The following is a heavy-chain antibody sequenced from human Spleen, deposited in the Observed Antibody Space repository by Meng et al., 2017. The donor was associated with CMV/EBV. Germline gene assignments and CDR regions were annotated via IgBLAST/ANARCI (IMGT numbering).Heavy chain of an antibody. CDR3: ARDKNTMVRGARISYYYGTDV. J-gene: IGHJ6*02. V-gene: IGHV3-30*04. CDR1: GFTFSSYA. CDR2: ISYDGSNK. Sequence: GGSLRLSCAASGFTFSSYAMHWVRQAPGKGLEWVAVISYDGSNKYYADSVKGRFTISRDNSKNTLYLQMNSLRAEDTAVYYCARDKNTMVRGARISYYYGTDVWGQGTTVTVSS. D-gene: IGHD3-10*01.